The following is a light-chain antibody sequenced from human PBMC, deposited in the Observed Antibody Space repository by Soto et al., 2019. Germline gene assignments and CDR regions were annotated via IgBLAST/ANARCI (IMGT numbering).Light chain of an antibody. CDR3: QQYNGYPKT. CDR2: DAS. Sequence: DIQMTQSPSTLSASVGDRVTITCRASQTISTWLAWYQHKPGKAPNLLIYDASSLESGVPPRFRGSGSGTEFTLTISSLQPEDSATYYCQQYNGYPKTFGQGTKVDIK. V-gene: IGKV1-5*01. CDR1: QTISTW. J-gene: IGKJ1*01.